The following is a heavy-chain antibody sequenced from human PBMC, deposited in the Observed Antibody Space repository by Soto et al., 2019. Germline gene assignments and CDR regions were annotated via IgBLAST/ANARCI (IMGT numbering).Heavy chain of an antibody. CDR1: GFSLSTSGMC. V-gene: IGHV2-70*11. CDR2: IDWDDDK. Sequence: SGPTLVNPTQTLTLTCTFSGFSLSTSGMCVSWIRQPPGKALEWLARIDWDDDKYYSTSLKTRLTISKDTSTNQVVLTMTNMDPVDTATYFCVGIGYCSSASCGYFDYWGQGTLVTVSS. D-gene: IGHD2-2*03. J-gene: IGHJ4*02. CDR3: VGIGYCSSASCGYFDY.